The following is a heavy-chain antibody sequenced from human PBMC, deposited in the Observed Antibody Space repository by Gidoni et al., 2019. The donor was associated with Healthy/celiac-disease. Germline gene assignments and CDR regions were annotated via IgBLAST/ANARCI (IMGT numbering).Heavy chain of an antibody. V-gene: IGHV3-23*01. D-gene: IGHD3-16*02. Sequence: EVQLLESGGGLVQPGGCLRLSCAASGFTFSSYAMSWVRKAPGKGLEWVSAISGSGGSTYYADSVKGRFTISRDNAKNTLYLQMNSLRAEDTAVYYCAKDPVGDYVWGSYPTAFDYWGQGTLVTVSS. CDR2: ISGSGGST. J-gene: IGHJ4*02. CDR3: AKDPVGDYVWGSYPTAFDY. CDR1: GFTFSSYA.